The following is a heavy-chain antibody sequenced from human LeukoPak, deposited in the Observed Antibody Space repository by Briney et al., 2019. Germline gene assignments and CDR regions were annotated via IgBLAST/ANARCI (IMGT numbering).Heavy chain of an antibody. V-gene: IGHV4-30-4*08. D-gene: IGHD3-3*01. Sequence: LRLSCTASGFIFSDHNMSWNRQPPGKGLEWIGYIYYSGSTYYNPSLKSRVTISVDTSKNQFSLKLSSVTAADTAVYYCARVTTLGGIIWFDPWGQGTLVTVSS. CDR2: IYYSGST. J-gene: IGHJ5*02. CDR3: ARVTTLGGIIWFDP. CDR1: GFIFSDHN.